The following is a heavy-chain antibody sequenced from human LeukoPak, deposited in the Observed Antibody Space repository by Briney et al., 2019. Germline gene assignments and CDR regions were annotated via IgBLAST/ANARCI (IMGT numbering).Heavy chain of an antibody. J-gene: IGHJ6*02. CDR1: GYTFTSYG. D-gene: IGHD1-26*01. CDR3: ARWELLTYYYYYGMDV. V-gene: IGHV1-18*01. CDR2: ISAYNGNT. Sequence: ASVKVSCKASGYTFTSYGISWVRQAPGQGLEWMGWISAYNGNTNYAQKLQGRVTMTTDTSMSTAYMELRSLRSDDTAVYYCARWELLTYYYYYGMDVWGQGTTVTVSS.